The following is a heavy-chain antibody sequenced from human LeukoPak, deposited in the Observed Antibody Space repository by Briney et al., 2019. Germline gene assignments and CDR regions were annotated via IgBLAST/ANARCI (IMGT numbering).Heavy chain of an antibody. J-gene: IGHJ4*02. CDR2: ISYDGSNK. V-gene: IGHV3-30*04. D-gene: IGHD3-9*01. CDR3: AKAANYDILTGYYLDY. CDR1: GFTFSSYA. Sequence: GGSLRLSCAASGFTFSSYAMHWVRQAPGKGLEWVAVISYDGSNKYYADSVKGRFTISRDNSMNTLYLQMNNLRAEDTAIYYCAKAANYDILTGYYLDYWGQGTLVTVSS.